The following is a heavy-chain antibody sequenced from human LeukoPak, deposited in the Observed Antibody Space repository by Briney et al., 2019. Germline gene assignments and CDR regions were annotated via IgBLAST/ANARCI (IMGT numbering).Heavy chain of an antibody. CDR1: GFTLSDVY. D-gene: IGHD3-10*01. CDR2: ISSSGSTI. V-gene: IGHV3-11*01. CDR3: ARPDTMVRGVNDY. Sequence: GGSLRLSCAASGFTLSDVYMSWIRQSPGQGLEWVSYISSSGSTIYYADAVKCRFTISRDNAKNSLYLQMNSLRAEDTAVYYCARPDTMVRGVNDYWGQGTLVTVSS. J-gene: IGHJ4*02.